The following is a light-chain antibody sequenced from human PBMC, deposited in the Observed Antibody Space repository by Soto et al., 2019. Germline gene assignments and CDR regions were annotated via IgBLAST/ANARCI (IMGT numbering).Light chain of an antibody. CDR3: QQYGSSPPIT. J-gene: IGKJ5*01. Sequence: IVLTQSPATLSLSPGKSASLSCRASQNISNYLIWYQQKPGQAPRLLIYDVSNRATGIPARFSGSGSGTDFTLTISRLEPEDFAVYYCQQYGSSPPITFGQGTRLEIK. V-gene: IGKV3-20*01. CDR1: QNISNY. CDR2: DVS.